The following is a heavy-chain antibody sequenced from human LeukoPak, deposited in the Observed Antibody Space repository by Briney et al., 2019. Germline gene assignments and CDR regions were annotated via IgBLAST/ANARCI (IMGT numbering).Heavy chain of an antibody. J-gene: IGHJ6*02. Sequence: GGSLRLSCAASGFTFSDYYMSWIRQAPGKGLEWVSAISGSGGRTYYADSVKGRFTISRDNPQNTLYLQMNSLRAEDTAVYYCASLYSSPLGMDVWGQGTTVTVSS. CDR3: ASLYSSPLGMDV. CDR2: ISGSGGRT. CDR1: GFTFSDYY. V-gene: IGHV3-23*01. D-gene: IGHD6-13*01.